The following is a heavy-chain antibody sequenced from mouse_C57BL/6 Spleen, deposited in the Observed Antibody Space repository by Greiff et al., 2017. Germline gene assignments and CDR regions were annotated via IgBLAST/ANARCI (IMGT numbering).Heavy chain of an antibody. Sequence: QVHVKQSGAELARPGASVKLSCEASGYTFTSYGISWVKQRPGKGLEWIGEIYPRGGNSSYNEKVTGKATLTADKSSITAYMELRSLTSEDAAVYFCAREEYFDYWGQGTTLTVSS. J-gene: IGHJ2*01. V-gene: IGHV1-81*01. CDR1: GYTFTSYG. CDR3: AREEYFDY. CDR2: IYPRGGNS.